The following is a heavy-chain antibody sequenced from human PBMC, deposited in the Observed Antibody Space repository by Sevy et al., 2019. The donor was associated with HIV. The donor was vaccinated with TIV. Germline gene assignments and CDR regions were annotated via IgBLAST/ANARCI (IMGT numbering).Heavy chain of an antibody. Sequence: SETLSLTCTVSGGSISSSSYYWGWIRQPPGKGLEWIGSIYYSGSTYYHPSLKSRVTISVDTSKNQFSLKLSSVTAADTAVYYCARHVNSPVRLRSDYWGQGTLVTVSS. J-gene: IGHJ4*02. CDR2: IYYSGST. D-gene: IGHD5-12*01. V-gene: IGHV4-39*01. CDR1: GGSISSSSYY. CDR3: ARHVNSPVRLRSDY.